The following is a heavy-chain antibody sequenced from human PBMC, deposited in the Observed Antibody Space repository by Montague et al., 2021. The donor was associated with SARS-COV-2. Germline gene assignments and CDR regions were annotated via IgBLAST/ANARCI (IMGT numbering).Heavy chain of an antibody. Sequence: SETLSLTCTVSGASITSSNWWNWVRQPLGKGLEWIGQIYHSGSTNYNPSLKSRLTLSLDKSKNQFSLSLSSVTAADTAVYYCARQIQQVVLSPAKLTNWFDPWGLGTLVTVAS. D-gene: IGHD2-15*01. CDR2: IYHSGST. V-gene: IGHV4-4*02. J-gene: IGHJ5*02. CDR1: GASITSSNW. CDR3: ARQIQQVVLSPAKLTNWFDP.